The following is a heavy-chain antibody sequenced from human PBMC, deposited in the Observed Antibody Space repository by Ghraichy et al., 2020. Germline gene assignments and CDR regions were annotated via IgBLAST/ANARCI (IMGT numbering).Heavy chain of an antibody. CDR2: IWYDGSNK. V-gene: IGHV3-33*01. CDR3: ARALGGYLDY. D-gene: IGHD7-27*01. Sequence: GESLNISCAASGFTFSSYGMHWVRQAPGKGLEWVAVIWYDGSNKYYADSVKGRFTISRDNSKNTLYLQMNSLRAEDTAVYYCARALGGYLDYWGQGTLVTVSS. J-gene: IGHJ4*02. CDR1: GFTFSSYG.